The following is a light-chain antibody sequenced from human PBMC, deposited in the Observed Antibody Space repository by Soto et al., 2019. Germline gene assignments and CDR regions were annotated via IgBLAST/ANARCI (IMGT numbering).Light chain of an antibody. CDR1: QSVSSY. CDR3: QQRSNWLGYG. Sequence: EIVLTQSPATLSLSPGERATLSCRASQSVSSYLAWYQQKPGQAPRLLIYDASNRATGIPARFSGSGAGTDFTLTISSLEPEDFAVYYGQQRSNWLGYGFGQGTKLEIK. CDR2: DAS. V-gene: IGKV3-11*01. J-gene: IGKJ2*03.